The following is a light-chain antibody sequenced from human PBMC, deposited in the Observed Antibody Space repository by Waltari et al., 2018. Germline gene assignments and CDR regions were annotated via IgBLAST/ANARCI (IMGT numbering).Light chain of an antibody. J-gene: IGKJ3*01. CDR1: QSISIF. CDR2: AAS. CDR3: QQSYSTPFT. V-gene: IGKV1-39*01. Sequence: DIQMTQSPSSLSASVGDRVTITCRASQSISIFLNWYQQQPGKAPKLLIYAASNLQSGVPSRFSGRGSGTDFTLTISSLRAEDFATYYCQQSYSTPFTFGPGTKVDIK.